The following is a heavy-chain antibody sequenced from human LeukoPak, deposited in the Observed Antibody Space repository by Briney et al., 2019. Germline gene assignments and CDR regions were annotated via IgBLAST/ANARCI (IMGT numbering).Heavy chain of an antibody. J-gene: IGHJ4*02. V-gene: IGHV4-61*01. D-gene: IGHD3-22*01. Sequence: SETLSLTCTVSGGSVSSGSYYWSWIRQPPGKGLEWIGYIYYSGSTNYNPSLKSRVTISVDTSKNQFSLKLSSVTAADTAVYYCAFPAPDSSGYYSRDYWGQGTLVTVSS. CDR1: GGSVSSGSYY. CDR2: IYYSGST. CDR3: AFPAPDSSGYYSRDY.